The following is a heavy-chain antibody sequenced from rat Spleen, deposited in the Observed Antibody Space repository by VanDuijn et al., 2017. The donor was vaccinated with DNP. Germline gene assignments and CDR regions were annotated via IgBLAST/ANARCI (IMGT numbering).Heavy chain of an antibody. J-gene: IGHJ1*01. Sequence: EVQLVESGGGILQPGGSMNLSCAASGFTFSNYYMAWVRQAPTKGLEWVASISNSGGGSYHRDSVKGRFTISRDNAKDTLYLQMDSLRSEDTATYFCTRDSGDWYFDFWGPGTMVTVSS. CDR3: TRDSGDWYFDF. CDR2: ISNSGGGS. D-gene: IGHD1-1*01. CDR1: GFTFSNYY. V-gene: IGHV5-25*01.